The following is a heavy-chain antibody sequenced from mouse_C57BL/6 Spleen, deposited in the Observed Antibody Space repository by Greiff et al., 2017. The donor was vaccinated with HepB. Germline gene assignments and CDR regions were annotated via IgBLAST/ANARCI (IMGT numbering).Heavy chain of an antibody. CDR2: ISDGGSYS. CDR1: GFTFSSYA. J-gene: IGHJ3*01. D-gene: IGHD3-2*02. Sequence: EVNVVESGGGLVQPRGSLKLSCAASGFTFSSYAMSWVRQTQEKRLEWVATISDGGSYSYYPDNVKGRFTISRDNAKNNLYLQMSHLNAEDTAMYYFARDGAASAWFAYWGQGTLVTVSA. V-gene: IGHV5-4*01. CDR3: ARDGAASAWFAY.